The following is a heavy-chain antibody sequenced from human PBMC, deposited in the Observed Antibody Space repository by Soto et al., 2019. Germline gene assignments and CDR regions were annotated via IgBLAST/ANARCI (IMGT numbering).Heavy chain of an antibody. D-gene: IGHD1-26*01. CDR1: GGTFSSYT. Sequence: QVQLVQSGAEVKKPGSSVKVSCKASGGTFSSYTISWVRQAPGQGLEWMGRIIPILGIANYAQKFQGRVTITADKSTSTAYMELSSLRSEDTAVYYCASDRRPVGATGYYFDYWGQGTLVTVSS. J-gene: IGHJ4*02. CDR2: IIPILGIA. CDR3: ASDRRPVGATGYYFDY. V-gene: IGHV1-69*02.